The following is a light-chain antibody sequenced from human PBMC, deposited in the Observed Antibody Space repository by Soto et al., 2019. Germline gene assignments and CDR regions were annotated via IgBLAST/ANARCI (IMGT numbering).Light chain of an antibody. J-gene: IGKJ5*01. Sequence: AIRLTQSPSSFSGSTGDRATLXWRASQGISSYLAWYQQKPGKAPKLLIYAASTLQSGVPSRFSGSGSGTDFTLTISNLQPEGFATYYCQQGKSLPITFGQGTRLEIK. CDR3: QQGKSLPIT. CDR1: QGISSY. CDR2: AAS. V-gene: IGKV1-8*01.